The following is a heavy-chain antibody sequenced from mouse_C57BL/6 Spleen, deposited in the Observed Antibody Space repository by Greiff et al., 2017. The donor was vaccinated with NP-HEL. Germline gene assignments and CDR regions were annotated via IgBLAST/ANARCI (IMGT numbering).Heavy chain of an antibody. D-gene: IGHD1-1*01. V-gene: IGHV1-26*01. CDR1: GYTFTDYY. CDR3: ARKDYYGSSLWFAY. J-gene: IGHJ3*01. CDR2: INPNNGGT. Sequence: VQLQQSGPELVKPGASVKISCKASGYTFTDYYMNWVKQSHGKSLEWIGDINPNNGGTSYNQKFKGKATLTVDKSSSTAYMELRSLTSEDSAVYYCARKDYYGSSLWFAYWGQGTLVTVSA.